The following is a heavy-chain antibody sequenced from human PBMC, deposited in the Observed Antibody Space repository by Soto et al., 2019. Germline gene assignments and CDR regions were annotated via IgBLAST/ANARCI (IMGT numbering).Heavy chain of an antibody. Sequence: GSLRLSCTVSGFTFSNAWMTWVRQAPGKGLEWVGRIKSKTDDGTTDYAAPVKGRFTISRDDSRNTLYLQMNSLKTEDTAVYYCTTDSSSWAYYYYYGMDVWGQGTTVTVSS. V-gene: IGHV3-15*01. CDR1: GFTFSNAW. J-gene: IGHJ6*02. D-gene: IGHD2-2*01. CDR2: IKSKTDDGTT. CDR3: TTDSSSWAYYYYYGMDV.